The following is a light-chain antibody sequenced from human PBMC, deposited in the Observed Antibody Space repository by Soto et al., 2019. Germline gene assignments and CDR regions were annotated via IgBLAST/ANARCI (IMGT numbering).Light chain of an antibody. Sequence: DTAMTQSPLSLPVTPGEPASISCRSSQSLLHSNGYNSLDWYLQKPGHSPQLLLYLGSNRASGVRARFSGSGSGTYFTMKISRVEAEDVGVYYCMQALQTFTFGGGTKVEIK. CDR1: QSLLHSNGYNS. V-gene: IGKV2-28*01. CDR3: MQALQTFT. J-gene: IGKJ4*01. CDR2: LGS.